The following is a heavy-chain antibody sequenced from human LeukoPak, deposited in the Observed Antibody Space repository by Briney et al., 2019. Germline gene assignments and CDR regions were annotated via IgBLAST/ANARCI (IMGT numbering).Heavy chain of an antibody. D-gene: IGHD1-26*01. Sequence: GGSLRLSCAASGFTFSSYSMNWVRQAPGKGLEWVSSISSSSSYIYYADSVKGRFTISRDNAKNSLYLQMNSLRAEDTAVYYCARAGTVGAHWDYWGQGTLVTVSS. J-gene: IGHJ4*02. CDR2: ISSSSSYI. CDR1: GFTFSSYS. V-gene: IGHV3-21*01. CDR3: ARAGTVGAHWDY.